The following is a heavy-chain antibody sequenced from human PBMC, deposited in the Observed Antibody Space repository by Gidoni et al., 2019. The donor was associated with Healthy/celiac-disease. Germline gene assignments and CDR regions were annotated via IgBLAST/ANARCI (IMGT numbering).Heavy chain of an antibody. CDR1: GFPFSSYS. V-gene: IGHV3-21*01. D-gene: IGHD2-2*01. Sequence: EVQLVESGGGLVKPGGSLRLSCAASGFPFSSYSMNWVRQAPGKGLEWVSSISSSSSYIYYADSVKGRFTISRDNAKNSLYLQMNSLRAEDTAVYYCAKGYCSSTSCYDDYWGQGTLVTVSS. J-gene: IGHJ4*02. CDR3: AKGYCSSTSCYDDY. CDR2: ISSSSSYI.